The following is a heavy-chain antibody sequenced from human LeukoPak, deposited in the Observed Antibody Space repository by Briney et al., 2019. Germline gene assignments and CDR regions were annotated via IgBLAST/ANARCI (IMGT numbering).Heavy chain of an antibody. CDR2: IIPILGTP. J-gene: IGHJ4*02. D-gene: IGHD4-23*01. CDR1: GGSFSSCA. CDR3: ARGWLAETTVVTPYNY. Sequence: SVEVSCKASGGSFSSCAISWVRQAPGQGLEWMGGIIPILGTPNYAQKFQGRVTITADESTSTAYMELSSLRSEDTAVYYCARGWLAETTVVTPYNYWGQGTLVTVSS. V-gene: IGHV1-69*13.